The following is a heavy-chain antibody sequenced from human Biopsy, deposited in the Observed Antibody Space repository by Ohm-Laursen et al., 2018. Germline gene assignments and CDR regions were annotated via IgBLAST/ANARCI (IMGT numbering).Heavy chain of an antibody. J-gene: IGHJ3*01. CDR2: ISGRGAT. Sequence: GTLSLTCTVSGGSIRSDYWSWIRQSPRKGLEWIGHISGRGATNYNPSLRGRVTISVDTSKNQFSLKLSSVTAADTAVFFCARLYRLDDYWNDDPPDAFDVWGQGTMVTVSS. D-gene: IGHD3-3*01. CDR1: GGSIRSDY. V-gene: IGHV4-59*01. CDR3: ARLYRLDDYWNDDPPDAFDV.